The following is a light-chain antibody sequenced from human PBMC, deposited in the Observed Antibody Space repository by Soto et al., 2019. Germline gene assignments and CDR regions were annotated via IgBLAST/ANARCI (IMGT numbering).Light chain of an antibody. V-gene: IGKV1-5*01. Sequence: DIQMTQSPSTLSASVGXRVTITCRASQSVSSWLAWYQQKPGKPPNLLIYDASTLESGVPSMFSGSGSGTEFTLPIRYMLPDDIAPYYCQKYHTYTAFGQGTKADIK. CDR3: QKYHTYTA. CDR1: QSVSSW. J-gene: IGKJ1*01. CDR2: DAS.